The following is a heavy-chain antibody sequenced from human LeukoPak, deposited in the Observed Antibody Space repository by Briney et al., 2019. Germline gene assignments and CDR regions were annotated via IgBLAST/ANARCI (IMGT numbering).Heavy chain of an antibody. Sequence: ASVKVSCKASGYTFTGYYMHWVRQAPGQGLEWMGIINPSGGSTSYAQKFQGRVTMTRDTSTSTVYMELSSLRSEDTAVYYCARDEGKVVVVPAFPDYWGQGTLVTVSS. J-gene: IGHJ4*02. CDR1: GYTFTGYY. CDR3: ARDEGKVVVVPAFPDY. CDR2: INPSGGST. V-gene: IGHV1-46*03. D-gene: IGHD2-2*01.